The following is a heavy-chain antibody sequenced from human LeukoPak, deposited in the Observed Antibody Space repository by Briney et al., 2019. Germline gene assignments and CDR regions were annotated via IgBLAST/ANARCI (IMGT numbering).Heavy chain of an antibody. CDR2: INHSGNT. CDR1: GASISSDKW. Sequence: SGTLPLTCAVSGASISSDKWWSWVRQPPGKGLEWIGEINHSGNTNYSPSLKRRVTMSTDKSKNEFSLRLTSVTAADTAVYYCARAGVWLPAVWGQGTLVTVSS. J-gene: IGHJ4*02. CDR3: ARAGVWLPAV. V-gene: IGHV4-4*02. D-gene: IGHD3-9*01.